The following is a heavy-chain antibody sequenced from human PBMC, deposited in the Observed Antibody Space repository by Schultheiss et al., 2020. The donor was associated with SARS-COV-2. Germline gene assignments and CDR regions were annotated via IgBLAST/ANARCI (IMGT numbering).Heavy chain of an antibody. V-gene: IGHV3-21*04. J-gene: IGHJ4*02. CDR1: GFTFSSYS. D-gene: IGHD3-16*02. Sequence: GESLKISCAASGFTFSSYSMNWVRQAPGKGLEWVSSISSSSSYIYYADSVKGRFTISRDNAKNSLYLQMNSLRAEDTAVYYCARDIDKYYFDYWGQGTLVTVSS. CDR2: ISSSSSYI. CDR3: ARDIDKYYFDY.